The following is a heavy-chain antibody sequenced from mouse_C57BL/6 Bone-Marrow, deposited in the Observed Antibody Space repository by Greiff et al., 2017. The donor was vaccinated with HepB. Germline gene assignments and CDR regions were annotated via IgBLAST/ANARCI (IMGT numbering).Heavy chain of an antibody. CDR2: ISSGGSYT. V-gene: IGHV5-6*01. J-gene: IGHJ4*01. CDR1: GFTFSSYG. Sequence: EVKVVESGGDFVQPGGSLKLSCAASGFTFSSYGMSWVRPTPDQRLEWVATISSGGSYTYYPDSVEGRFTISRDNAKNTLYLQMSRLKSEDTAMYYGARHARSGTGAMGYWGQGASVTVSS. CDR3: ARHARSGTGAMGY. D-gene: IGHD4-1*01.